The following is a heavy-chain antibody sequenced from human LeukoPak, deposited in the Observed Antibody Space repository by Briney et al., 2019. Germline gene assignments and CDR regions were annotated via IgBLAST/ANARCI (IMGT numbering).Heavy chain of an antibody. CDR1: GGTFSSYA. CDR3: ARGLVHYSSSSGYYYYYMDV. Sequence: SVKVSCKASGGTFSSYAISWVRQAPGQGLEWMGGIIPIFGTANYAQKFQGRVTITTDESTSTAYMELSSLRSEDTAVYYCARGLVHYSSSSGYYYYYMDVWGKGTTVTVSS. D-gene: IGHD6-6*01. CDR2: IIPIFGTA. J-gene: IGHJ6*03. V-gene: IGHV1-69*05.